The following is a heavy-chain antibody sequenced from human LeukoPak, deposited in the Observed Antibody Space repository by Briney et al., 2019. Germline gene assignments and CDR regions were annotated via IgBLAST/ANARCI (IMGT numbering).Heavy chain of an antibody. CDR3: AKGKEGRSRDFDY. D-gene: IGHD2-2*01. CDR1: GFTFSSYG. CDR2: IRYDGSNK. J-gene: IGHJ4*02. Sequence: QPGGSLRLSCAASGFTFSSYGMHWVRQAPGKGLEWVAFIRYDGSNKYYADSVKGRFTISRDNSKNTLYLQMNSLRAEDTAVYYCAKGKEGRSRDFDYWGQGTLVTVSS. V-gene: IGHV3-30*02.